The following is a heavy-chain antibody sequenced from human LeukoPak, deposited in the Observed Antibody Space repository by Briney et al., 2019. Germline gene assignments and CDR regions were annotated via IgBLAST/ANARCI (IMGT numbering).Heavy chain of an antibody. V-gene: IGHV4-39*07. CDR3: ATTTIRIGY. Sequence: SETLSLTCTVSGGSISSSSHYWGWLRQPPGKGLERIGSMYYRGSTYHNPSLKSRVTISVDTSKNQCSRKLSSVAAADRAVYYCATTTIRIGYWGQGTLVTVSS. CDR1: GGSISSSSHY. J-gene: IGHJ4*02. D-gene: IGHD3-22*01. CDR2: MYYRGST.